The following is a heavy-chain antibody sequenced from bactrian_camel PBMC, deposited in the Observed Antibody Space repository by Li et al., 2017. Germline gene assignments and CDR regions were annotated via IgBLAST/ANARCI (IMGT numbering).Heavy chain of an antibody. D-gene: IGHD7*01. Sequence: HVQLVESGGGSVQAGGSLILSCAASGYITSRYCIGWFRQAPGKEREGVAAIDSDARTRYADSVKGRFTISKDNANYTMYLRMNSLKPDDSGTYICAYESGTTPDLCRRRGPGGYFGQGTQVTVS. J-gene: IGHJ4*01. CDR2: IDSDART. V-gene: IGHV3S53*01. CDR1: GYITSRYC.